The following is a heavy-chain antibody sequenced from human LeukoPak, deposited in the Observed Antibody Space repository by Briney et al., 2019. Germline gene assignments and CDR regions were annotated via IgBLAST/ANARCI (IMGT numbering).Heavy chain of an antibody. CDR2: ISNTGATI. CDR3: ARDNSGAYGN. Sequence: GGSLRLSCAVSGFPFGDYYMSWIRQAPGKGLEWISCISNTGATIYYVDSVRGRFTISRDNAKNSLYLQMNDLRAEDTAVYYCARDNSGAYGNSGQGTLVTVSS. CDR1: GFPFGDYY. J-gene: IGHJ4*02. D-gene: IGHD1-26*01. V-gene: IGHV3-11*01.